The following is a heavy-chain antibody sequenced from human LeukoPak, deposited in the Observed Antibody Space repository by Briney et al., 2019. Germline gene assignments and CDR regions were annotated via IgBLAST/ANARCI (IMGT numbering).Heavy chain of an antibody. CDR1: GFTFAYSA. CDR3: ARDSATMIVVIWED. D-gene: IGHD3-22*01. Sequence: GGSLRLSCAASGFTFAYSAMSWVRQAPGKGLEWVSAISGSGATTSYADSVQGRFTVSRGNSKNTLYLQMNNLGPEDTARYYCARDSATMIVVIWEDWGQGTLVAVSS. J-gene: IGHJ4*02. V-gene: IGHV3-23*01. CDR2: ISGSGATT.